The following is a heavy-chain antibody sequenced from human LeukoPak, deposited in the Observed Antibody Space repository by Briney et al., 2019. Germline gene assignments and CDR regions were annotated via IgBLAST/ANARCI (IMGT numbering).Heavy chain of an antibody. CDR3: AKDFSYGYASFDY. CDR1: GFTFSSYA. V-gene: IGHV3-23*01. D-gene: IGHD5-18*01. CDR2: ISGSGGST. J-gene: IGHJ4*02. Sequence: GGSLRLSCAASGFTFSSYAMSWVRQAPGKGLEWVSAISGSGGSTYYADSVKGRFTIPRDNSKNTLYLQMNSLRAEDTAVYYCAKDFSYGYASFDYWGQGTLVTVSS.